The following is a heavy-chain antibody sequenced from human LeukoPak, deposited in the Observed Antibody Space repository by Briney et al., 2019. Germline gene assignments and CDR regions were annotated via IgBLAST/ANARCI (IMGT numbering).Heavy chain of an antibody. J-gene: IGHJ4*02. D-gene: IGHD2-2*01. CDR1: GFTFSSYS. CDR3: AKGLPATLLDY. V-gene: IGHV3-48*01. CDR2: ISCSSSTI. Sequence: GGSLRLSCAASGFTFSSYSMNWVRQAPGKGLEWVSYISCSSSTIYNADSVKGRFTISRDNAKNSLYLQMNSLRAEDTAVYYCAKGLPATLLDYWGQGTLVTVPS.